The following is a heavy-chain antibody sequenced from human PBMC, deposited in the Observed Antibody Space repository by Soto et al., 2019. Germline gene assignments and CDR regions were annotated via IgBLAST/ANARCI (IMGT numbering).Heavy chain of an antibody. D-gene: IGHD2-2*01. CDR1: DDTFINYG. Sequence: QVQLVQSGTEVRKPGASVKVSCKASDDTFINYGISWVREAPGQGLEWMGWISAEYGNTNYAQTLEGRVTMTTDTSKRTAYMELRSLTSDDTAMYYCVIDSRSFREQQYSDNWGQGTLVTVSS. CDR2: ISAEYGNT. V-gene: IGHV1-18*04. CDR3: VIDSRSFREQQYSDN. J-gene: IGHJ4*02.